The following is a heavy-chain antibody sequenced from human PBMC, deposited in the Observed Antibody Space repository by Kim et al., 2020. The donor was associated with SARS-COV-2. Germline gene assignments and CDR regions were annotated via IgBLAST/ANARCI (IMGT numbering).Heavy chain of an antibody. Sequence: GGSLRLSCAASGFTVSSNYMSWVRQAPGKGLEWVSVIYSGGSTYYADSVKGRFTISRDNSKNTLYLQMNSLRAEDTAVYYCARVLPNTFHAFDIWGQGKMVTVSS. D-gene: IGHD3-16*01. V-gene: IGHV3-53*01. CDR1: GFTVSSNY. CDR2: IYSGGST. J-gene: IGHJ3*02. CDR3: ARVLPNTFHAFDI.